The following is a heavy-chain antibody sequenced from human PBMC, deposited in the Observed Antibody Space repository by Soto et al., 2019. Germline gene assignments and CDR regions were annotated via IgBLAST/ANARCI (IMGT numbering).Heavy chain of an antibody. V-gene: IGHV5-10-1*01. CDR1: GYSFTSYW. Sequence: GESLKISCKGSGYSFTSYWISWVRQMPGKGLEWMGRIDPSDSYTNYSPSFQGHVTISADKSISTAYLQWSSLKASDTAMYYCASQARGAAAAKIGFDYWGQGTLVTVSS. CDR2: IDPSDSYT. J-gene: IGHJ4*02. D-gene: IGHD6-13*01. CDR3: ASQARGAAAAKIGFDY.